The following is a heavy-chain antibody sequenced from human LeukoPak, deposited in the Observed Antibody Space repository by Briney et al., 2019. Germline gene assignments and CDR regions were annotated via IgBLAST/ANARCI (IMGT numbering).Heavy chain of an antibody. CDR2: IYYSGST. CDR1: GGSISSSSYY. CDR3: ARNGGSYLRGYWYFDL. Sequence: SETLSLTCTVSGGSISSSSYYWSWIRQPPGKGLEWIGYIYYSGSTNYNPSLKSRVTISVDTSKNQFSLKLSSVTGADTAVYYCARNGGSYLRGYWYFDLWGRGPLVTVSS. J-gene: IGHJ2*01. V-gene: IGHV4-61*01. D-gene: IGHD1-26*01.